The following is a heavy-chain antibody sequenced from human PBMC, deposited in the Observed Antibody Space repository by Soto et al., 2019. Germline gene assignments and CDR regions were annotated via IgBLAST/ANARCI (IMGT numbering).Heavy chain of an antibody. CDR2: IYPGDSDT. CDR3: ARWRYCSSTSCYNLYYYGMDV. D-gene: IGHD2-2*02. Sequence: GESLKISCKGSGYSFTSYWIGWVRQMPGKGLEWMGIIYPGDSDTRYSPSFQGQVTISADKPISTAYLQWSSLKASDTAMYYCARWRYCSSTSCYNLYYYGMDVWGQGTTVTVSS. J-gene: IGHJ6*02. V-gene: IGHV5-51*04. CDR1: GYSFTSYW.